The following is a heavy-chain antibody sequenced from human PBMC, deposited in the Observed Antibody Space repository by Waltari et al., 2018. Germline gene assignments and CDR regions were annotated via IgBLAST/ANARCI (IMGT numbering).Heavy chain of an antibody. CDR1: GGSISSYY. CDR3: ARGGGGDWEWFDP. Sequence: QVQLQESGPRLVKPSETLSLICTVSGGSISSYYWSWIRQPPGKGLDWIGYIYYTGSTNFNPSLKRRVTMSVDTSKNQFSLKLSSVTAADTAVYYCARGGGGDWEWFDPWGQGTLVTVSS. CDR2: IYYTGST. V-gene: IGHV4-59*01. D-gene: IGHD2-21*02. J-gene: IGHJ5*02.